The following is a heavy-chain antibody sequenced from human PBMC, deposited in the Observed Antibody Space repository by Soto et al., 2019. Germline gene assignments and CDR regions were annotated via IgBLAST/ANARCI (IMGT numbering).Heavy chain of an antibody. Sequence: GASVKVSCKASGFTFTSSAVQWVRQARGQRLEWIGWIVVGSGNTNYAQKFQGRVTITRDTSASTAYMELSSLRSEDTAVYYCARSRVQLWRFDYWGQGTLVTVSS. CDR3: ARSRVQLWRFDY. V-gene: IGHV1-58*01. D-gene: IGHD5-18*01. CDR2: IVVGSGNT. CDR1: GFTFTSSA. J-gene: IGHJ4*02.